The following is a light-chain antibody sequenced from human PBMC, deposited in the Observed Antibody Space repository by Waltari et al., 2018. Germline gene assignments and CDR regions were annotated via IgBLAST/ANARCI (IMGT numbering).Light chain of an antibody. CDR1: QSVGRS. V-gene: IGKV3-20*01. J-gene: IGKJ1*01. CDR3: QYNLRLPVT. Sequence: EIVLTQSPGTLSLSPGERATLSCRASQSVGRSLVWYQQKPGQAPRLLIYGASTRATGIPDRFSGSGSGTDFSLTVSRLEPEDFGLYYCQYNLRLPVTFGQGTKVEIK. CDR2: GAS.